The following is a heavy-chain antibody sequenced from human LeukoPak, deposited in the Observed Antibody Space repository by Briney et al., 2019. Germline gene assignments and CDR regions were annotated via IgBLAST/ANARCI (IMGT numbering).Heavy chain of an antibody. CDR3: ARGLRGGYSYVNAVFDY. Sequence: GASVKVSCKASGYTFTSYYMHWVRQAPGQGLEWMGIINPSGGSTSYAQKFQGRVTMTRDTSTSTVYMELSSLRSEDTAVYYCARGLRGGYSYVNAVFDYWGQGTLVTVSS. V-gene: IGHV1-46*01. D-gene: IGHD5-18*01. CDR2: INPSGGST. J-gene: IGHJ4*02. CDR1: GYTFTSYY.